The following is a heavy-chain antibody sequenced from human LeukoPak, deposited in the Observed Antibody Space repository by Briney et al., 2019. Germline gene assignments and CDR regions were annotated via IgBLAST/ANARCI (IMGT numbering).Heavy chain of an antibody. V-gene: IGHV3-13*01. D-gene: IGHD3-3*01. CDR3: AREIFGVAWNYFDY. J-gene: IGHJ4*02. Sequence: TGGSLRLSCAASGFTFSSYDMHWVRQATGKGLEWVSAIGTAGDTYYPGSVKGRFTISRENAKNSLYLQMNSLRAGDTAVYYCAREIFGVAWNYFDYWGQGTLVTVSS. CDR1: GFTFSSYD. CDR2: IGTAGDT.